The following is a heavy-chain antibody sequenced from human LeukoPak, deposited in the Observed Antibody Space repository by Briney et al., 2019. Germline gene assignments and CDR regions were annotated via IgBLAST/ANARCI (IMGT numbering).Heavy chain of an antibody. V-gene: IGHV3-48*03. Sequence: GGSLRLSCAASGFTFRSYEMNWVRQAPGKGLDWVSYISSSGTTVYYADSVRGRFTVSRDNGKNSLYLEMNSLRAEDTAVYYCARSIKGNSDHWGQGTLVTVSS. CDR1: GFTFRSYE. J-gene: IGHJ4*02. CDR3: ARSIKGNSDH. CDR2: ISSSGTTV.